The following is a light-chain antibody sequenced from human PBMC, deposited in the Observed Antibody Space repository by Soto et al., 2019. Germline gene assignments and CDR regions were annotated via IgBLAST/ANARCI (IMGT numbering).Light chain of an antibody. CDR1: SSDIGGYNY. CDR3: SSYTSSTTLV. CDR2: DVS. J-gene: IGLJ2*01. V-gene: IGLV2-14*03. Sequence: QSALAQPASMSGSPGQSITISCTGTSSDIGGYNYVSWYQQHPGKAPKLIISDVSNRPSGVSNRFSGSKSGNTASLTISGLQTEDEADYYCSSYTSSTTLVFGGGTQLTVL.